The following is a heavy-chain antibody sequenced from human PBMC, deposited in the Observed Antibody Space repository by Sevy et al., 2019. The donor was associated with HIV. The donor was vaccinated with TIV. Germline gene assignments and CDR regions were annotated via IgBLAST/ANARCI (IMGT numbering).Heavy chain of an antibody. D-gene: IGHD2-15*01. CDR2: IYGSGSVSTIYGSGSVT. J-gene: IGHJ6*02. V-gene: IGHV3-23*01. CDR3: AKGFCSGATCPRDYYYYGMDV. Sequence: GGSLRLSCAASGFTFNTYAMNWVRQAPGKGLEWVSTIYGSGSVSTIYGSGSVTYHADSLKGRFTISRDNSKNTLSVQMNSLRAEDTAVYYCAKGFCSGATCPRDYYYYGMDVWGQGTTVTVSS. CDR1: GFTFNTYA.